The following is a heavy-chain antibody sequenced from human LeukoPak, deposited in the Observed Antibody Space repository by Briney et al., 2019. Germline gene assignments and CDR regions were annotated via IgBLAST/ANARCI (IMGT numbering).Heavy chain of an antibody. D-gene: IGHD1-26*01. CDR2: IYYSGST. CDR1: GGSISSYY. J-gene: IGHJ5*02. CDR3: ARGNSGSYYGDWFDP. Sequence: SATLSLTCTVSGGSISSYYWSWIRQPPGKGLEWIGYIYYSGSTNYNPSLKSRVTISVDTSKNQFSLKLSSVTAADTAVYYCARGNSGSYYGDWFDPWGQGTLVTVAS. V-gene: IGHV4-59*01.